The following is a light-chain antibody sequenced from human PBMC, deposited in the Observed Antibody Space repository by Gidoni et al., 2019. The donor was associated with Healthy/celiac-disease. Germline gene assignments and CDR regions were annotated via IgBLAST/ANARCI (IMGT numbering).Light chain of an antibody. Sequence: QSALTQPAPVSGSPGQSITISCTGTSSDVGGYNYVSWYQQHPGKAPKLMIYDVSNRPSGVSNRFSGSKSGNTASLTISGLQDEDEADYYCSSYTSSSTVFGGGTKLTVL. CDR3: SSYTSSSTV. CDR2: DVS. J-gene: IGLJ2*01. CDR1: SSDVGGYNY. V-gene: IGLV2-14*03.